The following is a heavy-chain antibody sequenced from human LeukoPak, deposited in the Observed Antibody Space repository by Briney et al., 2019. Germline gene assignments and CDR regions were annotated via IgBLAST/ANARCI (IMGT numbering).Heavy chain of an antibody. D-gene: IGHD3-22*01. V-gene: IGHV3-30*18. CDR2: ILYDGSNE. CDR1: GFTFRSHG. J-gene: IGHJ4*02. Sequence: GRSLRLSCAASGFTFRSHGMHWVRQAPGMGLEWVALILYDGSNEYYADSVQGRFTISRDSSRNTLYLQMNSLRAEDTAVYYCAKDGTGGYYYLDYWGQGTLVTVSS. CDR3: AKDGTGGYYYLDY.